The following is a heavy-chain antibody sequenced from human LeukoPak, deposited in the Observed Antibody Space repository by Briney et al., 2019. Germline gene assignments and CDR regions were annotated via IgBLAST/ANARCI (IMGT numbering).Heavy chain of an antibody. D-gene: IGHD6-13*01. CDR1: GFSFRSYA. Sequence: GGSLRLSCVASGFSFRSYAMSWVRQAPGKGPEWVSGISDNGGSTYYADSVKGRFTISRDNSKNTVYLQMNSLRAEDTAIYYCAKDAAGSSWPYYFDFWGQGTLVTVSS. J-gene: IGHJ4*02. V-gene: IGHV3-23*01. CDR3: AKDAAGSSWPYYFDF. CDR2: ISDNGGST.